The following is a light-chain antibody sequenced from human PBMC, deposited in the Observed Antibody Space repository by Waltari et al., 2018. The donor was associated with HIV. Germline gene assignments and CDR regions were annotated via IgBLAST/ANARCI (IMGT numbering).Light chain of an antibody. CDR3: QQYYTVPLT. CDR2: WAS. J-gene: IGKJ3*01. V-gene: IGKV4-1*01. CDR1: QSVFFSSNNKNF. Sequence: DIVMTQSPDSLAVSLGERAPINCQSSQSVFFSSNNKNFLAWYQQKPGQAPKLLISWASTRESGVPARFSGSGSGTDFTLTISSLQPEDVAAYFCQQYYTVPLTFGPGTKVEIK.